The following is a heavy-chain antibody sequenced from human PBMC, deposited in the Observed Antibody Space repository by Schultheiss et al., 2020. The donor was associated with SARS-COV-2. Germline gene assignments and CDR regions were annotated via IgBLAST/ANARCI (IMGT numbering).Heavy chain of an antibody. Sequence: SCAASGFTFSSYDMHWVRQATGKGLEWVSAIGTAGDTYYPGSVKGRFTISRDNSKNTLYLQMNSLRAEDTAVYYCAREGGVVVTAIQVPLDYWGQGTLVTVSS. V-gene: IGHV3-13*01. D-gene: IGHD2-21*02. CDR1: GFTFSSYD. J-gene: IGHJ4*02. CDR3: AREGGVVVTAIQVPLDY. CDR2: IGTAGDT.